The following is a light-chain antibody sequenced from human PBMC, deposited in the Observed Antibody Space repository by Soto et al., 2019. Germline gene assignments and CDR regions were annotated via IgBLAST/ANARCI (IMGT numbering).Light chain of an antibody. CDR1: SSDVGSYNL. CDR2: EVS. V-gene: IGLV2-23*02. CDR3: CSYAGSKMV. J-gene: IGLJ2*01. Sequence: QSALTQPASVSGSPGQSITISCTGTSSDVGSYNLVSWYQQHPGKAPKLMIYEVSKRPSGVSNRFSGFKSGNTASLTISGLQAEDEADYYCCSYAGSKMVFGGGTKLTVL.